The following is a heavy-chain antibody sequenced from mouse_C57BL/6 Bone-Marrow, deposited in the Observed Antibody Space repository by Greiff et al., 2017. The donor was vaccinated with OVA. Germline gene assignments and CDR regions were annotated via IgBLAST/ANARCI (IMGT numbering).Heavy chain of an antibody. J-gene: IGHJ3*01. CDR2: IYTRGGNT. V-gene: IGHV1-81*01. Sequence: QVQLKESGAELARPGASVKLSCKASGYTFTSYGISWVKQRPGQGLEWIGEIYTRGGNTYYNEKFKGKATLTADKSSGTAYMELRSLTSEDSAVYFCACYCSNFAWFSDWGQGALVTVSA. CDR3: ACYCSNFAWFSD. D-gene: IGHD2-5*01. CDR1: GYTFTSYG.